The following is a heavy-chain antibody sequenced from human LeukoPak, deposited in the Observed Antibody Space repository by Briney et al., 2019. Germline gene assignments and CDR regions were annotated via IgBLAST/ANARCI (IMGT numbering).Heavy chain of an antibody. CDR2: INQDGSEK. CDR3: ARSLTMVRAYDY. J-gene: IGHJ4*02. D-gene: IGHD3-10*01. V-gene: IGHV3-7*01. Sequence: GGSLRLSCGASGFTFDGYWMSWVRQAPGQGLEWVANINQDGSEKYYLDSAKGRFTISRDNARNSLYLQVNSLRAEDTAVYYCARSLTMVRAYDYWGQGTLVTVSS. CDR1: GFTFDGYW.